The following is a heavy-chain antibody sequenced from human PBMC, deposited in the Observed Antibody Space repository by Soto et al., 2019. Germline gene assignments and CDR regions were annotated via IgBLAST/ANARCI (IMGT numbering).Heavy chain of an antibody. V-gene: IGHV4-34*01. CDR3: ARGVRGRVDYVWGSPPRGWFDP. Sequence: QVQLQQWGAGLLKPSETLSLTCAVYGGSFSGYYWSWIRQPPGKGLEWIGEINHSGSTNYNPSLKSRVTTSVDTSKNQFSLKLSSVTAADTAVYYCARGVRGRVDYVWGSPPRGWFDPWGQGTLVTVSS. D-gene: IGHD3-16*01. J-gene: IGHJ5*02. CDR1: GGSFSGYY. CDR2: INHSGST.